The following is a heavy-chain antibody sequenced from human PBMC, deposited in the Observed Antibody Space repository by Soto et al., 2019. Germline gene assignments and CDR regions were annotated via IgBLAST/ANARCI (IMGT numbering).Heavy chain of an antibody. D-gene: IGHD5-18*01. CDR1: GGSISSGGYY. J-gene: IGHJ4*02. V-gene: IGHV4-31*03. CDR2: IYNNGNT. Sequence: QVQLQESGPGLVQPSQTLSLTCTVPGGSISSGGYYWSWIRQHPAKGLEWIGYIYNNGNTYYNPSLKSRLAISVDTSKNEFPLKVYSVTSADTAVYYCGSRRRVDTATGYFDYRGQGTLVTVS. CDR3: GSRRRVDTATGYFDY.